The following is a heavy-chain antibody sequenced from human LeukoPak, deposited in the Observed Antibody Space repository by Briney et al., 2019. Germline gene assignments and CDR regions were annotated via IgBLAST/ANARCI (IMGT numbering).Heavy chain of an antibody. V-gene: IGHV1-2*06. CDR3: ARDFITYYYDSSGDY. CDR1: GYTFTGYY. J-gene: IGHJ4*02. Sequence: ASVKVSCKASGYTFTGYYMHWVRQAPGQGLEWMGRINPNSGGTNYAQKFQGRVTMTRDTSISTAYMELSRLRSDDTAVYYCARDFITYYYDSSGDYWGQGTLVTVSS. D-gene: IGHD3-22*01. CDR2: INPNSGGT.